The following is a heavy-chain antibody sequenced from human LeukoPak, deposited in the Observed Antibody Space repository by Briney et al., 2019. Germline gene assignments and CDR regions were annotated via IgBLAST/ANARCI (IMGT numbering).Heavy chain of an antibody. CDR1: GASISSYY. D-gene: IGHD6-6*01. V-gene: IGHV4-59*01. CDR2: IYYSGST. CDR3: ARPLIAARQSHDAFDI. J-gene: IGHJ3*02. Sequence: KTSETLSLTCTVSGASISSYYWNWIRQPPGKGLEWLGNIYYSGSTNYNPSLKSRVTISRDTSKNQFSLKLSSVTAADTAVYYCARPLIAARQSHDAFDIWGQGTMVTVSS.